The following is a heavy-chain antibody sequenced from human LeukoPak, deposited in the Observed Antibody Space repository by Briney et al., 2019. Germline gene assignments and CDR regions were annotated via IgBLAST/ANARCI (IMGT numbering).Heavy chain of an antibody. CDR2: IYYSGST. Sequence: TTSETLSLTCTVSGGSISGFYWSWIRQPPGKGLEWIGYIYYSGSTNYNPSLKSRVTISVDTSKNQFSLKLSSVTAADTAVYYCARHFAYWGQGTLVTVSS. V-gene: IGHV4-59*08. J-gene: IGHJ4*02. CDR1: GGSISGFY. CDR3: ARHFAY.